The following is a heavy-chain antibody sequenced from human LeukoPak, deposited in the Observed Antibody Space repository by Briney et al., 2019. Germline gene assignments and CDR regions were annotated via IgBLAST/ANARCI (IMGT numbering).Heavy chain of an antibody. Sequence: GGSLRLSCVASGFTFSNYEMNWVRQAPGKGLEWVSLITSSSSYIYYADSVKGRFTISRDNAKNSLYLQMNSLRAEDTAVYYCAKPGGAYCSSTSCSVSHFDYWGQGTLVTVSS. V-gene: IGHV3-21*01. D-gene: IGHD2-2*01. J-gene: IGHJ4*02. CDR3: AKPGGAYCSSTSCSVSHFDY. CDR2: ITSSSSYI. CDR1: GFTFSNYE.